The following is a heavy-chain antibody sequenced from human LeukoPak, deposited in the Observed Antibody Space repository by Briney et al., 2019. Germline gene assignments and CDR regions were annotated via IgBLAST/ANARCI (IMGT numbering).Heavy chain of an antibody. Sequence: KTSETLSLTCTVSGDSVSSGSYYWSWIRHPPGKGLEWIGYVHYSGITHCNPPLKSRVTISIDTFKNQFYLKLRSVTAADTAVYYCASDYPNGSFEIWGQGTLVTVSS. J-gene: IGHJ3*02. CDR2: VHYSGIT. CDR3: ASDYPNGSFEI. V-gene: IGHV4-61*01. CDR1: GDSVSSGSYY. D-gene: IGHD1-14*01.